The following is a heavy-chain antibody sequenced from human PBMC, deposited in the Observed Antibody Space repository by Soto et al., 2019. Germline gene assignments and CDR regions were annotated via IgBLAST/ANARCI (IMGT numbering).Heavy chain of an antibody. CDR1: GGTFSGYA. J-gene: IGHJ6*02. CDR2: IIPIFGTA. Sequence: SVKVSCKASGGTFSGYAISWVRQAPGQGLEWMGGIIPIFGTANYAQKFQGRVTITADKSTSTAYMELSSLRSEDTAVYYCARVNDFTYYYYGMDVWGQGTTVTVSS. CDR3: ARVNDFTYYYYGMDV. V-gene: IGHV1-69*06. D-gene: IGHD3-3*01.